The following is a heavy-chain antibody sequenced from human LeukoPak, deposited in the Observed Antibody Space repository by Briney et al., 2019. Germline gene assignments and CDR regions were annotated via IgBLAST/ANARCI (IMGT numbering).Heavy chain of an antibody. J-gene: IGHJ4*02. CDR2: INGNGGST. CDR1: GFTFSSYA. D-gene: IGHD4-17*01. CDR3: AILTVTTAY. Sequence: QSGGSLRLSCAASGFTFSSYAMSWVRQIPGKGLEWVSGINGNGGSTYYADSVKGRFTISRDNSKNTLSLQMNSLRAEDTAIYYCAILTVTTAYWGQGTLVTVSS. V-gene: IGHV3-23*01.